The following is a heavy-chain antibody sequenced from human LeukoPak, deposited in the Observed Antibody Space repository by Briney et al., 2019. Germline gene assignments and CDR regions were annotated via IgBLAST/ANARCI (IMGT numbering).Heavy chain of an antibody. CDR2: IYYSGST. CDR3: ARRYSSSKSFFDY. CDR1: GGSISSSSYY. Sequence: SETLSLTCTVSGGSISSSSYYWGWIRQPPGKGLEWIGSIYYSGSTYYNPSLKSRVTISVDTSKSQFSLKLSSVTAADTAVYYCARRYSSSKSFFDYWGQGTLVTVSS. V-gene: IGHV4-39*01. J-gene: IGHJ4*02. D-gene: IGHD6-13*01.